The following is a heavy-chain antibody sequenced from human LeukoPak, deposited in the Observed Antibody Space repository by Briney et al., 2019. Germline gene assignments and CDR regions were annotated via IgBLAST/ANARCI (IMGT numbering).Heavy chain of an antibody. CDR2: ISAYNGNT. CDR3: ARGLPYYYDSSGYSDYFGY. CDR1: GYTFTSYG. D-gene: IGHD3-22*01. J-gene: IGHJ4*02. V-gene: IGHV1-18*01. Sequence: ASVKVSCKASGYTFTSYGISWVRQAPGQGLEWMGWISAYNGNTNYAQKLQGRVTMTTDTSTSTAYMELRSLRPDDTAVYYCARGLPYYYDSSGYSDYFGYWGQGTLVTVSS.